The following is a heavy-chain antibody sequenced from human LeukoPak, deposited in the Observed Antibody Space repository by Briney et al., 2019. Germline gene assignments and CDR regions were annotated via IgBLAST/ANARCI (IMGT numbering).Heavy chain of an antibody. J-gene: IGHJ6*03. D-gene: IGHD2-2*01. CDR3: ARDDAQLLSGGYMDV. CDR1: GGSIGSYY. Sequence: SETLSLTCTVSGGSIGSYYWSWIRQPAGKGLEWVGRIYTTGSTNYNPSLQSRVTMSVDTSKSQFSLKLSSVTAADTAVYYCARDDAQLLSGGYMDVWGKGTTVTVSS. V-gene: IGHV4-4*07. CDR2: IYTTGST.